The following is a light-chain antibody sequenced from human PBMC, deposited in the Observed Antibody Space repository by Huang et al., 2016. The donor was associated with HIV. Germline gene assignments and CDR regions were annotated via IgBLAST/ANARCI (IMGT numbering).Light chain of an antibody. Sequence: DIQITQSPSSLSASVGDRVIITCRTSQNINRYLNWYQQKPGRAPKLLISAASNLQSGVPSSFSGSGSGTDFTLNSSSLQPEDSATYFCQQSVRTPRTFGQGTKLQI. V-gene: IGKV1-39*01. CDR1: QNINRY. CDR2: AAS. CDR3: QQSVRTPRT. J-gene: IGKJ2*01.